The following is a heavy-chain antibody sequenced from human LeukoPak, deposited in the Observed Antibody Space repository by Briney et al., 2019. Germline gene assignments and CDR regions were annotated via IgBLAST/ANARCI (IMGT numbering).Heavy chain of an antibody. CDR1: GGTFSSYA. D-gene: IGHD1-26*01. V-gene: IGHV1-69*05. Sequence: STVNVSCKASGGTFSSYAISWVRQAPGQGLEWMGGIIPIFGTANYAQKFQGRVTITTDESTSTAYLELSSLRSEDTAVYYCARPGIVGATWFDPWGQGTLVTVSS. CDR3: ARPGIVGATWFDP. J-gene: IGHJ5*02. CDR2: IIPIFGTA.